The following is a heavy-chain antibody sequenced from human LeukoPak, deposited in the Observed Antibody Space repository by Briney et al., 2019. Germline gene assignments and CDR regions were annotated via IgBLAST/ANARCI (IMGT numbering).Heavy chain of an antibody. V-gene: IGHV3-30-3*01. Sequence: GGSLRLSCAASGFTFSSYAMHWVRQAPGKGLEWVAVISYDGSNKYYADSVKGRITISRDNSKKTLYLQMNSLRVEDTAMYYCARDAGGFRLGELYHYYYYGMDVWGQGTPVTVSS. CDR3: ARDAGGFRLGELYHYYYYGMDV. J-gene: IGHJ6*02. CDR1: GFTFSSYA. D-gene: IGHD3-16*01. CDR2: ISYDGSNK.